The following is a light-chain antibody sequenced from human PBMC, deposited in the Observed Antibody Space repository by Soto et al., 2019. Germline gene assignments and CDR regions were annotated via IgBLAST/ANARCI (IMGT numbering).Light chain of an antibody. CDR3: QQYGRSPPYI. CDR1: QSVSSSY. V-gene: IGKV3-20*01. Sequence: EIVLTQSPGTLSLSPGERATLSCRASQSVSSSYLAWYQQKPGQAPRLLIYGASSRATGIPDRFSGSGSGTVFTLTITRLEPEYFGVYYCQQYGRSPPYIFGQGTKLEIK. CDR2: GAS. J-gene: IGKJ2*01.